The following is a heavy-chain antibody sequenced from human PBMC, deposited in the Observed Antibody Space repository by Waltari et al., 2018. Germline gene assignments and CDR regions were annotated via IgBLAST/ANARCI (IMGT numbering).Heavy chain of an antibody. D-gene: IGHD1-26*01. Sequence: QVQLVQSGAEVKKPGSSVKVSCKASGGTFSSYAISWVRQAPGQGLEWMGGIIPIFGTANYAQKFQGRVTITADESTSTAYMELSSLRSEDTAVYYCARGTRLIEMGATLYYFDYWGQGTLVTVSS. J-gene: IGHJ4*02. CDR1: GGTFSSYA. CDR2: IIPIFGTA. V-gene: IGHV1-69*13. CDR3: ARGTRLIEMGATLYYFDY.